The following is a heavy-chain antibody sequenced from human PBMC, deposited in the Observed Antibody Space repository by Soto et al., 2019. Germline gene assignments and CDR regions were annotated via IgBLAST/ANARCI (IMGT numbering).Heavy chain of an antibody. D-gene: IGHD4-17*01. V-gene: IGHV3-53*01. Sequence: EVQLVESGGGLIQPGGSLRLSCAASGFTVSSNYMSWVRRAPGKGLEWVSVIYSGDNTYYADSVKGRFTISRDNSQNTLYLQMNNLRAEDTAVYHCARNDYGWFFLADYWGQGILVTVSS. CDR1: GFTVSSNY. CDR3: ARNDYGWFFLADY. J-gene: IGHJ4*02. CDR2: IYSGDNT.